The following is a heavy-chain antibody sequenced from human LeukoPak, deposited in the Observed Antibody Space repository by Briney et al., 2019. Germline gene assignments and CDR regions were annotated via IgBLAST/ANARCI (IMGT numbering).Heavy chain of an antibody. V-gene: IGHV3-23*01. CDR2: ISGSGDKT. D-gene: IGHD1-26*01. J-gene: IGHJ4*02. CDR1: GFTFINYV. Sequence: GGSLRLSCAASGFTFINYVMNWVRQAPGKGLEWVSSISGSGDKTYDADSVKGRFTISRDNAKNSVYLQMNSLRAEDTAVYYCARIWDGYSGSDYWGQGTLVTVSS. CDR3: ARIWDGYSGSDY.